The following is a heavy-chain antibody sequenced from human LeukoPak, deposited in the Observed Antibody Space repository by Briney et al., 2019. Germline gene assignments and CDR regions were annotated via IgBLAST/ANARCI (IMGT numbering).Heavy chain of an antibody. CDR1: GGSFSGYY. Sequence: PSETLSLTCAVYGGSFSGYYWSWIRQPPGKGLEWIGEINHSGSTNYNPSLKSRVTISVDTSKNQFSLKLSSVTAADTAVYYCARVGSGYDDYWGQGTLVTVSS. V-gene: IGHV4-34*01. CDR3: ARVGSGYDDY. D-gene: IGHD5-12*01. J-gene: IGHJ4*02. CDR2: INHSGST.